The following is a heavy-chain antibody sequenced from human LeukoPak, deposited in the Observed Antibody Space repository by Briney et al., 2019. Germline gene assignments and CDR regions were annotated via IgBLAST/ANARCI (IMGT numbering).Heavy chain of an antibody. Sequence: GESLKISCKGSGYTFTSYGISWVRQAPGQGLEWMGWISAYNGNTNYAQKLQGRVTMTTDTSTSTAYMELRSLRSDDTAVYYCARDQFNYYGFYYMDVWGKGTTVTISS. V-gene: IGHV1-18*01. CDR3: ARDQFNYYGFYYMDV. CDR1: GYTFTSYG. J-gene: IGHJ6*03. D-gene: IGHD3-10*01. CDR2: ISAYNGNT.